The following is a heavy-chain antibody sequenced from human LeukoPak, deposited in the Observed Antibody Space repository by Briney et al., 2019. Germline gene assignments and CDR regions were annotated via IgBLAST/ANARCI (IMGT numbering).Heavy chain of an antibody. Sequence: GGSLRLSCAASGLTFTNYAMHWVRQAPGKGLEWVAVISSDGSDKYYADFVKGRFTISRDNSKNTLSLQMDSLRAEDTAVYYCAKGGASVTRYVDYWGQGTLVTVSS. J-gene: IGHJ4*02. V-gene: IGHV3-30*18. D-gene: IGHD4-17*01. CDR1: GLTFTNYA. CDR2: ISSDGSDK. CDR3: AKGGASVTRYVDY.